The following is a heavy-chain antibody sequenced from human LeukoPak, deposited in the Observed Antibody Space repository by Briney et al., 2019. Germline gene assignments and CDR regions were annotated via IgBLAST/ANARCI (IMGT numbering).Heavy chain of an antibody. D-gene: IGHD3-16*01. CDR3: ARWGFHIDY. CDR2: IYYSGST. Sequence: PSETLSLTCTVSGGSISSSSYYWGWIRQPPGKGLEWIGSIYYSGSTYYNPSLKSRVTISVDTSKNQFSLKLSSVTAADTAMYYCARWGFHIDYWGQGTLVTVSS. CDR1: GGSISSSSYY. J-gene: IGHJ4*02. V-gene: IGHV4-39*07.